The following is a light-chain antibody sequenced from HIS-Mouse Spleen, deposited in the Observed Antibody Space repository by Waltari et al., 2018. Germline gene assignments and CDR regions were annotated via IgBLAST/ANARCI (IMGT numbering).Light chain of an antibody. Sequence: SYELTQPPSVSVSPGQTARITCSGDALPKKYAYWYQQKSGQAPVLFSYEDSKRPSGIPDGFSGASSGTMATLTISGAQVEDEADYYCYSTDSSGNHRVFGGGTKLTVL. CDR1: ALPKKY. CDR2: EDS. V-gene: IGLV3-10*01. J-gene: IGLJ2*01. CDR3: YSTDSSGNHRV.